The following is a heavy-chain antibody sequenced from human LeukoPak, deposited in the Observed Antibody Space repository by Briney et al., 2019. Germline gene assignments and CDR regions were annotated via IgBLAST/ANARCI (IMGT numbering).Heavy chain of an antibody. CDR3: ARGTVGAGVFDI. Sequence: GESLRLPCAASGFSFRSYDMHWVRHATGKGLEGVSANATTGDTYYPGSVKGRFTISRENAKNSLYLQMNSLRAGDTAVYYCARGTVGAGVFDIWGPGTMVTVSS. D-gene: IGHD1-26*01. CDR2: NATTGDT. V-gene: IGHV3-13*01. J-gene: IGHJ3*02. CDR1: GFSFRSYD.